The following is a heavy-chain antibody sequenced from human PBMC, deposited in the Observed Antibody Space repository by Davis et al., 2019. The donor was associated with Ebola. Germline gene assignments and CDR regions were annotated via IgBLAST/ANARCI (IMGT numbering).Heavy chain of an antibody. D-gene: IGHD2-2*01. V-gene: IGHV5-10-1*01. CDR2: IDASDSYT. Sequence: GESLKLSCKASGYNFNNYWISWVRQMPGKGLEWMVRIDASDSYTQYSPSFQGHVTISTDKSITTAYLQWSSLKASDTAMYYCGKTVIPVRQNQPLDHWGQGTLVTVSS. CDR3: GKTVIPVRQNQPLDH. J-gene: IGHJ4*02. CDR1: GYNFNNYW.